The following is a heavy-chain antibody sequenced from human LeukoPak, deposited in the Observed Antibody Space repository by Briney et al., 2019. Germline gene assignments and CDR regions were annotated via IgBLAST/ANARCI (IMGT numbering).Heavy chain of an antibody. Sequence: SETLSLTCAVYGGSFSGYYWSWIRQPPGKGLEWIGYIYTSGSTNYNPSLKSRVTISVDTSKNQFSLKLSSVTAADTAVYYCARDLTGPPLYYGGMDVWGQGTTVTVSS. J-gene: IGHJ6*02. D-gene: IGHD3-9*01. CDR1: GGSFSGYY. CDR3: ARDLTGPPLYYGGMDV. V-gene: IGHV4-59*01. CDR2: IYTSGST.